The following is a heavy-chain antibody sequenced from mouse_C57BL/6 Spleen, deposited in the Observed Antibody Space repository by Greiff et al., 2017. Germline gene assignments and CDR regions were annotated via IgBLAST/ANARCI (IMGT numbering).Heavy chain of an antibody. V-gene: IGHV1-80*01. D-gene: IGHD2-3*01. CDR1: GYAFSSYW. J-gene: IGHJ1*03. CDR3: ARWVLPPYWYFDV. Sequence: LQESGAELVKPGASVKISCKASGYAFSSYWMNWVKQRPGKGLEWIGQIYPGDGDTNYNGKFKGKATLTADKSSSTAYMQLSSLTSEDSAVYFCARWVLPPYWYFDVWGTGTTVTVSS. CDR2: IYPGDGDT.